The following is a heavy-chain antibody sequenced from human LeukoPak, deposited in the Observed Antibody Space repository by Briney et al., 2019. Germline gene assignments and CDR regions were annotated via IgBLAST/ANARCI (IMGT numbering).Heavy chain of an antibody. CDR3: ARDDYGSGSYYNSY. CDR1: GGSISPYY. CDR2: IHYFGST. Sequence: PSETLSLTCTVSGGSISPYYWSWIRQPPGKGLQWIGYIHYFGSTNYNPSLMSRVTISIDTPKNQISLKLNSLTAADTAVYYCARDDYGSGSYYNSYWGQGTLVTVSS. D-gene: IGHD3-10*01. V-gene: IGHV4-4*08. J-gene: IGHJ4*02.